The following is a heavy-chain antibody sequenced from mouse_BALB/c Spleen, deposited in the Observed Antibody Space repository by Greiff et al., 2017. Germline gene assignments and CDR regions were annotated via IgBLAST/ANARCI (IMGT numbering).Heavy chain of an antibody. D-gene: IGHD4-1*01. CDR3: VRVPITGNAMDY. J-gene: IGHJ4*01. Sequence: QVQLKESGPGLVAPSQSLSITCTVSGFSLTSYDISWIRQPPGKGLEWLGVIWTGGGTNYNSAFMSSLSISKDNSKSQVFLKMNSLQTDDTAIYYCVRVPITGNAMDYWGQGTSVTVSS. CDR1: GFSLTSYD. CDR2: IWTGGGT. V-gene: IGHV2-9-2*01.